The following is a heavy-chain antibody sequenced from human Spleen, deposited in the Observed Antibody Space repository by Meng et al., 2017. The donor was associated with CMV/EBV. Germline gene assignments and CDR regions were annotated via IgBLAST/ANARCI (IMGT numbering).Heavy chain of an antibody. D-gene: IGHD5/OR15-5a*01. CDR2: IWYDGSNK. CDR1: GFTFSSYG. V-gene: IGHV3-33*01. Sequence: LSLTCAASGFTFSSYGMHWVRQAPGKGLEWVAVIWYDGSNKYYADSVKGRFTISRDNAKNSVYLQMNGLRAEDTAVYYCARVVLSSTRPYFDFWGQGTLVTVSS. CDR3: ARVVLSSTRPYFDF. J-gene: IGHJ4*02.